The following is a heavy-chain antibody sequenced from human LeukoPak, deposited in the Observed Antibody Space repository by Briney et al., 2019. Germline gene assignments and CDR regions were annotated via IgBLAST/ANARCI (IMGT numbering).Heavy chain of an antibody. J-gene: IGHJ6*03. Sequence: GGSLRLSCAASGFTFSSYSMNWVRQAPGRGLEWVSGINWNGGNTGYADSVKGRFTISRDSVKNSLYLQMNSLRAEDTALYYCARAPGVRYYYYMDVWGKGTTVTVSS. CDR1: GFTFSSYS. CDR2: INWNGGNT. V-gene: IGHV3-20*04. D-gene: IGHD2-8*01. CDR3: ARAPGVRYYYYMDV.